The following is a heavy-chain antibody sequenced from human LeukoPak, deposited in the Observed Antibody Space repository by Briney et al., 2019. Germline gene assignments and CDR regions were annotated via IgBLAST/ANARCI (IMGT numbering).Heavy chain of an antibody. J-gene: IGHJ4*02. V-gene: IGHV4-59*08. CDR2: IYYSGST. CDR1: GGSISSFY. CDR3: ARALPSYYYDSSGLFDY. D-gene: IGHD3-22*01. Sequence: SETLSLTCTVSGGSISSFYWSWIRQPPGKGLEWIGYIYYSGSTNYNPSLKSRVTISVDASKNQFSLKLSSVTAADTAVYYCARALPSYYYDSSGLFDYWGQGTLVTVSS.